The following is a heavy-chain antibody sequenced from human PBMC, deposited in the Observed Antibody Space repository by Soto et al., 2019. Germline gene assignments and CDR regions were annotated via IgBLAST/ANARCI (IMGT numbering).Heavy chain of an antibody. V-gene: IGHV3-23*01. Sequence: GGSLRLSCVGSGFTLSSYAMSWVRQAPGKGLEWVSGISGSGASTDYADSVKGRFTTSRDNSENTLFLQMNSLRGEDTAVYYCAKGPCSGGSCYPRHFDYWGQGTLVTVSS. CDR1: GFTLSSYA. D-gene: IGHD2-15*01. CDR2: ISGSGAST. J-gene: IGHJ4*02. CDR3: AKGPCSGGSCYPRHFDY.